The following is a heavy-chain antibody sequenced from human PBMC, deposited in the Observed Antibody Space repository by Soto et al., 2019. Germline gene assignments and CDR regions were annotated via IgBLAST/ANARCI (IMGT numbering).Heavy chain of an antibody. Sequence: EVQLVESGGGLVHPGGSLRLSCAASGFTFSSYWMGWVRQAPGKGLEWVANIQQDGSERHYVGSVKGRFTISRDNAKNSLYLQMNSLRAEDTAVYYCVESGGAADYWGQGTLVTVSS. V-gene: IGHV3-7*03. CDR1: GFTFSSYW. CDR2: IQQDGSER. J-gene: IGHJ4*02. D-gene: IGHD2-8*02. CDR3: VESGGAADY.